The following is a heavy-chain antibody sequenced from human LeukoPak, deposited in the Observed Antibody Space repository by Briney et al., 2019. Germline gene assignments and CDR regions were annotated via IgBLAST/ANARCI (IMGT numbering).Heavy chain of an antibody. CDR2: SNSDGSVR. CDR3: ARDPSVNNAIGYNWFDH. CDR1: GFGFSSHW. Sequence: GGSLRLSCAASGFGFSSHWMHWVRQAPGKGLVWVSRSNSDGSVRNYADSVEGRFIISRDNAKNTLYLQMNNLGVEDAAVYFCARDPSVNNAIGYNWFDHWGQGALVTVSS. J-gene: IGHJ5*02. V-gene: IGHV3-74*01. D-gene: IGHD2/OR15-2a*01.